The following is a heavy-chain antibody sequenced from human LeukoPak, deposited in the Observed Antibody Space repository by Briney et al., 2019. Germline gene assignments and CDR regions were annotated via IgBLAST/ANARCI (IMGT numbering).Heavy chain of an antibody. CDR3: ARHGLVAARHAFDI. CDR2: INHSGNT. J-gene: IGHJ3*02. D-gene: IGHD6-6*01. V-gene: IGHV4-34*01. CDR1: YGSFSGYY. Sequence: SETLSLTCTAFYGSFSGYYWSWIRQPPGKGLEWIGEINHSGNTNYNPSLKSRVTISVDTSKDQFTLKLSSVTAADTAVYYCARHGLVAARHAFDIWGQGTMVTVSS.